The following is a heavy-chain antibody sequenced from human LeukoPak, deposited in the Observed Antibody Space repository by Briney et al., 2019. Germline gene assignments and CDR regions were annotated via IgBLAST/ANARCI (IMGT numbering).Heavy chain of an antibody. CDR2: INHSGST. CDR3: ARGLTVTTENYFDY. CDR1: GGSFSGYY. Sequence: PSETLSLTCAVYGGSFSGYYWSWIRQPPGKGLEWIGEINHSGSTNYNPSLKSRVTISVDTSKNQFSLKLSSVTAADTAVYYCARGLTVTTENYFDYWGQGTLVTFSS. J-gene: IGHJ4*02. V-gene: IGHV4-34*01. D-gene: IGHD4-11*01.